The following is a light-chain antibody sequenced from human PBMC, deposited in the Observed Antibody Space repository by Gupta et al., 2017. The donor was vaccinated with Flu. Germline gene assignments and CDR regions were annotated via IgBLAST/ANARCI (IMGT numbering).Light chain of an antibody. V-gene: IGKV3-15*01. Sequence: MTQSPATLSVSPGERVTLSCRASQTISNNLAWYQHKPGQAPRLLIYGPSARATGVPARFSGSGSGTEFTLTISSLQSEDFAVYYCQQYNNWPPWTFGQGTRLEIK. J-gene: IGKJ5*01. CDR3: QQYNNWPPWT. CDR2: GPS. CDR1: QTISNN.